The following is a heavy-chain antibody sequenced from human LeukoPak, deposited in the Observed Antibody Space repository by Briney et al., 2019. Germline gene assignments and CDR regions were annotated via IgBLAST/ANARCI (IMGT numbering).Heavy chain of an antibody. CDR3: ARQLKKSIAARPGGVNY. Sequence: PSETLSLTCTVSGGSISSSSYYWGWIRQPPGKGLEWIGSIYYSGSTYYNPSLKSRVTISVDTSKNQFSLKLSSVTAADTAVYYCARQLKKSIAARPGGVNYWGQGTLVPVSS. D-gene: IGHD6-6*01. V-gene: IGHV4-39*07. CDR2: IYYSGST. J-gene: IGHJ4*02. CDR1: GGSISSSSYY.